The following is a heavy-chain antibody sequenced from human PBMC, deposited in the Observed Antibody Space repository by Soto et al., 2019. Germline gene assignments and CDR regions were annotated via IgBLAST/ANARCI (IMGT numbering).Heavy chain of an antibody. CDR2: ISSSSSSTI. D-gene: IGHD3-3*01. Sequence: VGSLVLSWSASGFTFSTYIMSWVRQAPGKGLEWVSYISSSSSSTIYYADSVKGRFTISRDNAKNSLYLQMNSLRDEDTAVYYCARGYDFWSGSGDDYWGQGTLVTVSS. CDR3: ARGYDFWSGSGDDY. CDR1: GFTFSTYI. V-gene: IGHV3-48*02. J-gene: IGHJ4*02.